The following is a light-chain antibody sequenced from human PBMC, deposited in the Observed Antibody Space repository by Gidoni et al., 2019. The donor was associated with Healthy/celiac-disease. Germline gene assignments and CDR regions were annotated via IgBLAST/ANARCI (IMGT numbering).Light chain of an antibody. CDR1: KLGDKY. CDR3: QAWDSSTAV. Sequence: SYELTQTPSVSVSPGQTASITCSGDKLGDKYACWYQQKPGQFPVLVIYQDSKRPSGIPERFSGSNSGNTAPLTISGTQAMDEADYYCQAWDSSTAVFGGGTKLTVL. CDR2: QDS. V-gene: IGLV3-1*01. J-gene: IGLJ2*01.